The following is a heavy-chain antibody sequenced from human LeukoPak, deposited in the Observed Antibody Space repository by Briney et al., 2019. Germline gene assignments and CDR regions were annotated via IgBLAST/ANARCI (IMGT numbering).Heavy chain of an antibody. CDR2: ISGDGGST. J-gene: IGHJ4*02. Sequence: GGSLRLSCAASGFTFDDYAMHWVRQAPGKGLEWVSLISGDGGSTYYADSVKGRFTISRDNSKNSLYLQMNSLRTEDTALYYRARMGSGTTVTTLDYWGQGTLVTVSS. CDR3: ARMGSGTTVTTLDY. D-gene: IGHD4-17*01. CDR1: GFTFDDYA. V-gene: IGHV3-43*02.